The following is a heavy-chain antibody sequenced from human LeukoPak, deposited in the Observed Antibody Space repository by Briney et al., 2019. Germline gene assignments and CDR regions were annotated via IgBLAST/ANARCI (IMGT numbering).Heavy chain of an antibody. CDR3: ARTHGDYPSYYYYMDV. J-gene: IGHJ6*03. D-gene: IGHD4-17*01. CDR1: GFTFSKYW. CDR2: IKQDGSEK. V-gene: IGHV3-7*01. Sequence: GGSLRLSCAASGFTFSKYWMSWVRQAPGRGLEWVANIKQDGSEKYYVDSVKGRFTISRDNAKNSLYLQMNSLRAEDTAVYYCARTHGDYPSYYYYMDVWGKGTTVTISS.